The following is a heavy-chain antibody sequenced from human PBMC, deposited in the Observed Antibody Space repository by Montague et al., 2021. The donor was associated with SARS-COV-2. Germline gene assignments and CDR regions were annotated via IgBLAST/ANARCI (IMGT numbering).Heavy chain of an antibody. CDR2: TYYRSKWYN. Sequence: CAISGDSVSSNSATWNWVRRSPSRGLEWLGRTYYRSKWYNDYAVSVRGRVTINPDTSKNQFSLQLNSVTPEDTAIYYCTSGREGKYNVMDVWGQGTTVTVSS. D-gene: IGHD1-1*01. CDR1: GDSVSSNSAT. V-gene: IGHV6-1*01. CDR3: TSGREGKYNVMDV. J-gene: IGHJ6*02.